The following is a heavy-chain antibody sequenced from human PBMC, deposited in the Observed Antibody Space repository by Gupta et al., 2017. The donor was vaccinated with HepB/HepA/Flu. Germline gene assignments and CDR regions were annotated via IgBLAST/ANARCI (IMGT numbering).Heavy chain of an antibody. Sequence: QVQLVESGGGVVQPGRSLRLSCAASGFTFSSYAMHWVRQAPGKGLEWVAVISYDGSNKYYADSVKGRFTISRDNSKNTLYLQMNSLRAEDTAVYYCARDISGYDPPYYYYGMDVWGQGTTVTVSS. J-gene: IGHJ6*02. CDR2: ISYDGSNK. D-gene: IGHD5-12*01. CDR1: GFTFSSYA. CDR3: ARDISGYDPPYYYYGMDV. V-gene: IGHV3-30-3*01.